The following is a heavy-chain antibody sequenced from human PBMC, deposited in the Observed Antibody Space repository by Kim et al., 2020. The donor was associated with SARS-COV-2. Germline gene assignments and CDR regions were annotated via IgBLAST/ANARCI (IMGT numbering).Heavy chain of an antibody. Sequence: GGSLRLSCAASGFTFSSYAMSWVRQAPGKGLEWVSAISGSGGSTYYADSVKGRFTISRDNSKNTLYLQMNSLRAEDTAVYYCAVVVVAGRGAEYFQHWGQGTLVTVSS. D-gene: IGHD2-15*01. CDR2: ISGSGGST. CDR3: AVVVVAGRGAEYFQH. V-gene: IGHV3-23*01. J-gene: IGHJ1*01. CDR1: GFTFSSYA.